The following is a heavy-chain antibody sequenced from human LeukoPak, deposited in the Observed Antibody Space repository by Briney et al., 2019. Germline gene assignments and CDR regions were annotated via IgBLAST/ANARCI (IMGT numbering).Heavy chain of an antibody. CDR3: ARAVVVVAATPTYYYMDV. D-gene: IGHD2-15*01. V-gene: IGHV3-21*01. J-gene: IGHJ6*03. Sequence: GGSLRLSCAASGFTFSSYSMNWVRQAPGKGLEWVSYISSSSSYIYYADSVKGRFTISRDNAKNSLYLRMNSLRAEDTAVYYCARAVVVVAATPTYYYMDVWGRGTTVTVSS. CDR1: GFTFSSYS. CDR2: ISSSSSYI.